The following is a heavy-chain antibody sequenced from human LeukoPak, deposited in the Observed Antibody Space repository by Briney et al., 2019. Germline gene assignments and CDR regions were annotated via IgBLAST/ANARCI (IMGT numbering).Heavy chain of an antibody. D-gene: IGHD3-10*01. CDR3: ARGITMVRGVIIIPAPYYFDY. CDR1: GFTFSSYW. CDR2: IKQDGSEK. Sequence: PGGSLRLSCAASGFTFSSYWMSWVRQAPGKGLEWVANIKQDGSEKYYVDSVKGRFTISRDNAKNSLYLQMNSLRAEDTAVYYYARGITMVRGVIIIPAPYYFDYWGQGTLVTVSS. J-gene: IGHJ4*02. V-gene: IGHV3-7*01.